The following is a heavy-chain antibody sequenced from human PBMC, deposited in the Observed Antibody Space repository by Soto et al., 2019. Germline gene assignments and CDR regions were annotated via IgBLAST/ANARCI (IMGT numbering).Heavy chain of an antibody. D-gene: IGHD3-16*01. CDR2: IYYSGST. J-gene: IGHJ4*02. CDR1: GGSISSYY. V-gene: IGHV4-59*01. CDR3: ARIGGRYRSYDFDY. Sequence: SETLSLTCTVSGGSISSYYWSWIRQPPGKGLEWIGYIYYSGSTNYNPSLKSRVTISVDTSKNQFSLKLSSVTAADTAVCYCARIGGRYRSYDFDYWGQGTLVTVSS.